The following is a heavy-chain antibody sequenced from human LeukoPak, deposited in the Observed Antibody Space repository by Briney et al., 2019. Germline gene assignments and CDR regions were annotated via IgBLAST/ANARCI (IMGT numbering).Heavy chain of an antibody. V-gene: IGHV3-53*01. CDR1: GFTVSSNY. Sequence: GGSLRLSCAASGFTVSSNYMSWVRQSPGKGLEWVSIIYSGGSTFYADSVKGRFTISRDNSKNTLYLQMNSLRAEDTAVYYCAELGITMIGGVWGKGTTVTISS. D-gene: IGHD3-10*02. CDR2: IYSGGST. J-gene: IGHJ6*04. CDR3: AELGITMIGGV.